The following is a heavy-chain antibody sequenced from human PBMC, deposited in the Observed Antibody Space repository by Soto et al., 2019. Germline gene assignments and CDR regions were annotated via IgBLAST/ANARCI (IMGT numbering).Heavy chain of an antibody. CDR3: ARDSATSFDP. CDR1: GFTFNIYD. J-gene: IGHJ5*02. V-gene: IGHV3-48*01. CDR2: ISSGSGSI. Sequence: GGSLRLSCAASGFTFNIYDMNWVRQAPGKGLEWVAHISSGSGSIYYADSVKGRFTISRDNIKNSLYLQMNSLRAEDTAVYCCARDSATSFDPWGQGTLVTVSS.